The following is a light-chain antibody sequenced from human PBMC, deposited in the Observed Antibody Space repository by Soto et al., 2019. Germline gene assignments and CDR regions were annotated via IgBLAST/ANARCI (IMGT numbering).Light chain of an antibody. CDR2: SAS. V-gene: IGKV1-39*01. J-gene: IGKJ5*01. CDR3: QQSYSSPPIT. Sequence: DIQMTQSPSSLSASVGDRITITCRASQSISTYLNWYQQKPGKAPKLLLYSASSLQGGVPSRFSGSGSGTDFTLTISSLQPEDFATYYCQQSYSSPPITSGQGTRLEIK. CDR1: QSISTY.